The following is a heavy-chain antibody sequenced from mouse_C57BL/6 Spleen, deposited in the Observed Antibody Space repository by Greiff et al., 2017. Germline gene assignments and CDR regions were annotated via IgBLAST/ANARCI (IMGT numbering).Heavy chain of an antibody. Sequence: VKLMESGAELVKPGASVKISCKASGYAFSSYWMNWVKQRPGKGLEWIGQIYPGDGDTNYNGKFKGKATLTADKSSSTAYMQLSRLTSEDSAVYFCARYDYDGLYWYFDVWGKGTTVTVSS. CDR2: IYPGDGDT. CDR1: GYAFSSYW. CDR3: ARYDYDGLYWYFDV. J-gene: IGHJ1*03. V-gene: IGHV1-80*01. D-gene: IGHD2-4*01.